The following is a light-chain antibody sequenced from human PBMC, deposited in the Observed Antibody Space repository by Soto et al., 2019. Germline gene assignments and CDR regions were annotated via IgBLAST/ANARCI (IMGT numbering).Light chain of an antibody. CDR2: WAS. CDR1: QSILDRSKNKYY. J-gene: IGKJ4*01. V-gene: IGKV4-1*01. Sequence: DIVMTQSPDSLAVSLGERATFNCKSSQSILDRSKNKYYLAWYQQKSGQPPKLLIYWASLRESGVPDRFTGSGSGTDFTLTISSLQAEDVAVYYCQQRSNWPLLTFGGGTKVEIK. CDR3: QQRSNWPLLT.